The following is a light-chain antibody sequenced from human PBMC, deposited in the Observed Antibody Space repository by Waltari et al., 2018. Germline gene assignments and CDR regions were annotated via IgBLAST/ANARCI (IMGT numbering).Light chain of an antibody. V-gene: IGLV9-49*02. Sequence: QPVLTQPPSASASLGASVTLTCTLSSGYSNYKVDWYQQRPGKGPRFVMRVGTGGIVGSKVDCIPDRFSVLGSGLNRYLTIKNIQEEDEADYHCGADHGSGSELWVFGGGTKLTVL. CDR2: VGTGGIVG. CDR1: SGYSNYK. CDR3: GADHGSGSELWV. J-gene: IGLJ3*02.